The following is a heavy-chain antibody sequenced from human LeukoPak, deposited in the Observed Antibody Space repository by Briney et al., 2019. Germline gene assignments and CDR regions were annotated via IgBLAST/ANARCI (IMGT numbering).Heavy chain of an antibody. CDR1: GGSISSYY. Sequence: SETLSLTCTVSGGSISSYYWSWIRQPPGKGLEWIGYIYYSGSTNYNPSLTRRVTISVDTSKNQFSLKLSSVTAADTAVYYCARDFFLDAFDIWGQGTMVTVSS. CDR2: IYYSGST. D-gene: IGHD2/OR15-2a*01. V-gene: IGHV4-59*01. J-gene: IGHJ3*02. CDR3: ARDFFLDAFDI.